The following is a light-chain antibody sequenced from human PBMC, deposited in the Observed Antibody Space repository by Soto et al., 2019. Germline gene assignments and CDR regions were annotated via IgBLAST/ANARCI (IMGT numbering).Light chain of an antibody. J-gene: IGLJ1*01. CDR1: SSDVGGYNY. CDR3: CSYAGTYTFV. V-gene: IGLV2-8*01. Sequence: QSALTQPPPASGSPGQSVAISCTGTSSDVGGYNYVSWYQQHPGKAPKLMIYEVNKRPSGVPDRFSGSKSGNTASLTVSGLQAEDEADYYCCSYAGTYTFVFGTGTKLTVL. CDR2: EVN.